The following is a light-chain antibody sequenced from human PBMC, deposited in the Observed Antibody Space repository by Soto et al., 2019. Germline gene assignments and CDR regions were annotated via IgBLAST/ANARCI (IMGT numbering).Light chain of an antibody. CDR1: STDDGGYNS. CDR2: EVN. CDR3: GSYTSTDSPFV. V-gene: IGLV2-14*01. Sequence: SAPAKPCSVSGSPWQSLPISLTGTSTDDGGYNSVLWYQHPPGQGPKPIIYEVNHWPSGVSDRFPGPKAGKHAPLTISNLEAEDESDYYCGSYTSTDSPFVFGTGTKVTVL. J-gene: IGLJ1*01.